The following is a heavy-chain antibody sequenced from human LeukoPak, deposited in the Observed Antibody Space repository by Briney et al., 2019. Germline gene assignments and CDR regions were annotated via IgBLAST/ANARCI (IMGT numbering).Heavy chain of an antibody. J-gene: IGHJ4*02. Sequence: GGSLRLSCAASGFTFSSYSMNWVRQAPGKGLEWVSYISSSSSTIYYADSVKGRFTISRDNAKNSLYLQMNSLRAEDTAVYYCASQGGVVRGVLSLYWGQGTLVTVSS. CDR1: GFTFSSYS. CDR3: ASQGGVVRGVLSLY. CDR2: ISSSSSTI. V-gene: IGHV3-48*04. D-gene: IGHD3-10*01.